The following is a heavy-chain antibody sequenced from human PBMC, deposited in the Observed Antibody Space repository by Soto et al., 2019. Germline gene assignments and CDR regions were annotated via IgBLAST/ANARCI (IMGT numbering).Heavy chain of an antibody. CDR3: ARESRVYYDSSGYYSCDY. V-gene: IGHV1-69*01. J-gene: IGHJ4*02. D-gene: IGHD3-22*01. CDR2: VIPIFGTA. Sequence: QVQLVQSGAEVKKPGSSVKVSCKASGGTFSSYAISWVRQAPGQGLEWMGGVIPIFGTANYAQKFQSRVTITADESTSTAYMELSSLRSEDTAVYYCARESRVYYDSSGYYSCDYWGQGTLVTVSS. CDR1: GGTFSSYA.